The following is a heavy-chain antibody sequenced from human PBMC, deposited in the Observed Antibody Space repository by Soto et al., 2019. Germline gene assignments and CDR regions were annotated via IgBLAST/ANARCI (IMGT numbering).Heavy chain of an antibody. V-gene: IGHV3-21*01. J-gene: IGHJ4*01. Sequence: LRLSCAASGFTFSSYSMNWGRQAPGKGLEGGSSISSSSSYIYYADSVKGRFTISRDNAKNSLYLQMNSLRAEDTAVYYCEREMQQLAFDYWGQGTLVTVSS. CDR2: ISSSSSYI. D-gene: IGHD6-13*01. CDR1: GFTFSSYS. CDR3: EREMQQLAFDY.